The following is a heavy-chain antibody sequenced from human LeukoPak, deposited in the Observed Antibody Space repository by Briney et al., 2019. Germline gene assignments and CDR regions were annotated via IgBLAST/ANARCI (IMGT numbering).Heavy chain of an antibody. CDR3: ARENKVGSYYFDY. CDR1: GFTFSSYA. J-gene: IGHJ4*02. CDR2: ISYDGSNK. Sequence: PGRSLRLSCAASGFTFSSYAMHWVRQAPGKGLEWVAVISYDGSNKYYADSVKGRFTISRDNSKNTLYLQMNSLRAEDTAVYYCARENKVGSYYFDYWGQGTLVTVSS. D-gene: IGHD3-10*01. V-gene: IGHV3-30-3*01.